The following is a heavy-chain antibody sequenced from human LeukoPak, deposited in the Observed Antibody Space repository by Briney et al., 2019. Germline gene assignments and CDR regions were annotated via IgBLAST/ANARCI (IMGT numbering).Heavy chain of an antibody. V-gene: IGHV3-30*02. J-gene: IGHJ4*02. CDR2: IWYDGSNK. CDR3: AKDTYYHDSTGFYVFDH. D-gene: IGHD3-22*01. Sequence: GGSLRLSCVASGFTFSSYGMHWVRQAPGKGLEWVAVIWYDGSNKYYADSVKGRFTISRDNSKNTVSLQMNSLRTEDTAVYYCAKDTYYHDSTGFYVFDHWGQGTLVTVSS. CDR1: GFTFSSYG.